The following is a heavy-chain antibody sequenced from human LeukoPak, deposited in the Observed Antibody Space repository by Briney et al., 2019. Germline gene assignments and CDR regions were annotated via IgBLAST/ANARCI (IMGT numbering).Heavy chain of an antibody. CDR3: ARHSVGATFGCLDY. CDR2: IYTSGST. V-gene: IGHV4-4*07. CDR1: GGSISSYY. D-gene: IGHD1-26*01. J-gene: IGHJ4*02. Sequence: PSETLSLTCTVSGGSISSYYWSWIRQPAGKGLEWIGRIYTSGSTNYNPSLKSRVTISVDTSKNQFSLKLSSVTAADTAVYYCARHSVGATFGCLDYWGQGTLVTVSS.